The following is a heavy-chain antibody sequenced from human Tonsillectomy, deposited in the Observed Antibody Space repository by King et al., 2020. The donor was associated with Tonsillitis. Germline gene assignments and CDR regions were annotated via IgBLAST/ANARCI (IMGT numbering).Heavy chain of an antibody. V-gene: IGHV4-30-4*01. CDR2: IYYSGST. CDR3: ASISSASGGGIDY. Sequence: QLQESGPGLVKPSQTLSLTCTVSGGSISSGDYYWSWIRQPPGKGLEWIGYIYYSGSTYYNPSLKSRVTISVDTSKNQFSLKLSSVTAADTAVYYCASISSASGGGIDYWGQGTLVTVSS. J-gene: IGHJ4*02. CDR1: GGSISSGDYY. D-gene: IGHD3-3*01.